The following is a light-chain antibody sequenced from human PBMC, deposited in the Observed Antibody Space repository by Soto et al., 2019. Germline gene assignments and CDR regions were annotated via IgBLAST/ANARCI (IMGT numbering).Light chain of an antibody. CDR1: QGISRY. V-gene: IGKV3-11*01. CDR3: QQRDFWPPLVT. J-gene: IGKJ3*01. CDR2: ETS. Sequence: TQSPSSLSASVGDRVTITCRASQGISRYLAWYQQKPGQAPRLLIHETSKRATGVSARFSGSGSGTDFTLTISSLEPEDFAVYYCQQRDFWPPLVTFGPGTKVEIK.